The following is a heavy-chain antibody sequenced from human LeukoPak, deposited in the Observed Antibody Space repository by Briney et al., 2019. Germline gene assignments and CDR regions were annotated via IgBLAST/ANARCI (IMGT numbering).Heavy chain of an antibody. Sequence: SETLSLTCTVSGGSISSYYWSWIRQPVGKGLEWIGRIYTSGSTNYNPSLKSRVTMSVDTSKNQFSLKLSSVTAADTAVYYCAREAKRFLEWLLGARYYYMDVWGKGTTVTVSS. CDR2: IYTSGST. CDR1: GGSISSYY. J-gene: IGHJ6*03. CDR3: AREAKRFLEWLLGARYYYMDV. V-gene: IGHV4-4*07. D-gene: IGHD3-3*01.